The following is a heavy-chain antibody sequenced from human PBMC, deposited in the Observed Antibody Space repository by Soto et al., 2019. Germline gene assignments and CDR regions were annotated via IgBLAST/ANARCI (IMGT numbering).Heavy chain of an antibody. Sequence: GGSLRLSCAASGFTVSSNYMSWVRQAPGKGLEWVSVIYSGGSTYYADSVKGRFTISRHNSKNTLYLHMNSLRAEDTAVYYCARAYCSSTSCYAVESFDYWGQGTLVTVSS. V-gene: IGHV3-53*04. CDR1: GFTVSSNY. D-gene: IGHD2-2*01. J-gene: IGHJ4*02. CDR3: ARAYCSSTSCYAVESFDY. CDR2: IYSGGST.